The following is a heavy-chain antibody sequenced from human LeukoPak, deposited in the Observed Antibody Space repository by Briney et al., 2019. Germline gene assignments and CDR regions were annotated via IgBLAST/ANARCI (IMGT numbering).Heavy chain of an antibody. CDR1: GFTFSSYE. Sequence: RTGGSLRLSCAASGFTFSSYEMNWVRQAPGKGLEWVSYISSSGSTIYYADSVKGRFTISRDNAKNSLYLQMNSLRSEDTAVYYCARVPLSSGSATAPDAFDIWGQGTMVTVSS. CDR3: ARVPLSSGSATAPDAFDI. V-gene: IGHV3-48*03. CDR2: ISSSGSTI. J-gene: IGHJ3*02. D-gene: IGHD3-10*01.